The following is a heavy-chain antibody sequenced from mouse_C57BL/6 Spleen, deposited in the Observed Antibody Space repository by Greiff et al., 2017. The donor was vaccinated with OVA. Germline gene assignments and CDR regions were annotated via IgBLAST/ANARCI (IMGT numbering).Heavy chain of an antibody. Sequence: QVQLQQPGAELVKPGASVKLSCKASGYTFTSYWMQWVKQRPGQGLEWIGEIDPSDSYTNYHQQFKGKATLTVDTSSSTAYMQLSSLTSEDSAVYYCASRGDYRTMDYWGQGTSVTVSS. CDR1: GYTFTSYW. CDR3: ASRGDYRTMDY. J-gene: IGHJ4*01. V-gene: IGHV1-50*01. CDR2: IDPSDSYT. D-gene: IGHD2-4*01.